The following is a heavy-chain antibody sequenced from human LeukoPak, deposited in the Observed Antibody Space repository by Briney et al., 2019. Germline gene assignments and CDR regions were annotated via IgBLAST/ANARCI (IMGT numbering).Heavy chain of an antibody. CDR3: ARGRRDGYNLGY. V-gene: IGHV3-23*01. D-gene: IGHD5-24*01. Sequence: GGSLRLSCDASGFTVNSYAMNWVRQAPGKGLEWVSVISASGDNTYYADSVKGRFTISRDISKNTLSLQMNSLRAEDTAVYYCARGRRDGYNLGYWGQGTLVAVSS. CDR2: ISASGDNT. CDR1: GFTVNSYA. J-gene: IGHJ4*02.